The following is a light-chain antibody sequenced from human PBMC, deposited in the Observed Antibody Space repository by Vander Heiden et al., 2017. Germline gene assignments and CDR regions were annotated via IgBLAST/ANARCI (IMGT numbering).Light chain of an antibody. Sequence: QSVLTQPPSASGTPGQRVSLSCSGSGPNIGSNTVNWYQKLPGTAPKLLIYSNNQRPSGVPDRVSGSKSGTSASLAISGLQSEDEADYYCAAWDDSLNGPVFGGGTKLTVL. V-gene: IGLV1-44*01. CDR1: GPNIGSNT. CDR3: AAWDDSLNGPV. J-gene: IGLJ3*02. CDR2: SNN.